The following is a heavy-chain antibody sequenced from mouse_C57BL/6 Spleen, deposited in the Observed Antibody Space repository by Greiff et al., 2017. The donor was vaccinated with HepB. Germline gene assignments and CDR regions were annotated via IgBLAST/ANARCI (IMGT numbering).Heavy chain of an antibody. CDR2: IHPNSGST. J-gene: IGHJ4*01. Sequence: LQESGAELVKPGASVKLSCKASGYTFTSYWMHWVKQRPGQGLEWIGMIHPNSGSTNYNEKFKSKATLTVDKSSSTAYMQLSSLTSEDSAVYYCASLRYYAMDYWGQGTSVTVSS. CDR3: ASLRYYAMDY. CDR1: GYTFTSYW. V-gene: IGHV1-64*01. D-gene: IGHD1-1*01.